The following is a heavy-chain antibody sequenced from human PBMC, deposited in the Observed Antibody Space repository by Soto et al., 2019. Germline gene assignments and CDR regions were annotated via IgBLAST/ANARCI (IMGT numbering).Heavy chain of an antibody. CDR2: IYHSGST. D-gene: IGHD3-3*01. J-gene: IGHJ5*02. V-gene: IGHV4-4*02. Sequence: SETVSLTCAVSGGSISSSNWWSWVRQPPGKGLEWIGEIYHSGSTNYNPSLKSRVTISVDKSKNQFSLKLSSVTAADTAVYYCARDHLFGVVKRGRFDPWGQGTMVTVSS. CDR3: ARDHLFGVVKRGRFDP. CDR1: GGSISSSNW.